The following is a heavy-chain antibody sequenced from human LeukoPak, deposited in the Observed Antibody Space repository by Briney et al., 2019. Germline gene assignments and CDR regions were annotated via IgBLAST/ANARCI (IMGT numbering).Heavy chain of an antibody. CDR3: ARDRSRNYSCDY. Sequence: QSGGSLRLSCAASGFTFSSHAMHWVRQAPGKRLEWVAFISYDGSIKYYADSVKGRFTISRDNSKNTLYLQMSSLRTEDTAVYYCARDRSRNYSCDYWGQGTLVSVSS. V-gene: IGHV3-30-3*01. D-gene: IGHD2-2*01. CDR2: ISYDGSIK. CDR1: GFTFSSHA. J-gene: IGHJ4*02.